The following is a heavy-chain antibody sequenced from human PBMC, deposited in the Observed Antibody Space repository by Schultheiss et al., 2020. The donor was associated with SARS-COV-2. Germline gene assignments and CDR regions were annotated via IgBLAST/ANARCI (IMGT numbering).Heavy chain of an antibody. CDR3: ARHWGNTLDY. Sequence: GESLKISCKGSGNSFISYWIGWVRQMPGKGLEWMGIIYPGDSDTRYSPSFQGQVTISADKSINTAYLQWISLKVTDTAMYYCARHWGNTLDYWGQGTLVTVSS. CDR1: GNSFISYW. CDR2: IYPGDSDT. V-gene: IGHV5-51*01. D-gene: IGHD7-27*01. J-gene: IGHJ4*02.